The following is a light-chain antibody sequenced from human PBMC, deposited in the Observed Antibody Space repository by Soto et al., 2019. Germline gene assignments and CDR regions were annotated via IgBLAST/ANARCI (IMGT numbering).Light chain of an antibody. CDR2: EVN. CDR1: RSDIGDSNF. Sequence: QSVLTQPASVSGSPGQSVTISCTGPRSDIGDSNFISWYQHSPGKAPRLLIYEVNNRPSGVSKRFSGSKAGNTASLTISGLLDDDEADYFCSSSTNTNTLVIFGGGTKVT. CDR3: SSSTNTNTLVI. V-gene: IGLV2-14*01. J-gene: IGLJ2*01.